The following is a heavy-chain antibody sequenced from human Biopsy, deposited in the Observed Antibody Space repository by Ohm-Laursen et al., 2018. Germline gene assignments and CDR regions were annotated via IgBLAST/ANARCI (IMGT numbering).Heavy chain of an antibody. Sequence: GSSVKVSCKASSYTFTDYNIHWMRQAPGQGLEWLGYINCKTGATNYAQKFQGTVTMTRDTSISTAYPALGSLRSADTAIYYCARDPLNGHKHFDYWGQGSLVTVSS. CDR3: ARDPLNGHKHFDY. CDR2: INCKTGAT. V-gene: IGHV1-2*02. CDR1: SYTFTDYN. J-gene: IGHJ4*02. D-gene: IGHD2-8*01.